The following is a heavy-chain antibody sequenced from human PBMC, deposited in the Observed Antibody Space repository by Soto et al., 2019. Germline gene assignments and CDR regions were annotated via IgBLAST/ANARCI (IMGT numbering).Heavy chain of an antibody. J-gene: IGHJ4*02. CDR3: AKDTYSRSWYF. V-gene: IGHV3-23*05. D-gene: IGHD2-2*01. CDR1: GFTFTNYL. Sequence: EVQLLESGGDLVQPGGSLRLSCAASGFTFTNYLMTWVRQAPGKGLEWVSSIDKSGGDTYYADSVKGRFTISRYNSKNTLYLQMTGLRAEDTALYYCAKDTYSRSWYFWGQGTLVTVSS. CDR2: IDKSGGDT.